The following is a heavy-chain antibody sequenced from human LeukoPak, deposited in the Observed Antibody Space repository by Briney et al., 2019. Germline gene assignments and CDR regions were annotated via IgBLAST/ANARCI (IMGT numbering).Heavy chain of an antibody. V-gene: IGHV4-38-2*01. CDR3: ARQRYHYDTSGYWASRDFDY. D-gene: IGHD3-22*01. CDR1: SYSISSGYY. CDR2: VYHTGKS. J-gene: IGHJ4*02. Sequence: SETLSLTCDVSSYSISSGYYWGWIRQPPGKGLEWIGSVYHTGKSYYNPSLKSRVTISVDTSKNQFSLKLTSVTAADTAVYYCARQRYHYDTSGYWASRDFDYWGQGTLVSVSS.